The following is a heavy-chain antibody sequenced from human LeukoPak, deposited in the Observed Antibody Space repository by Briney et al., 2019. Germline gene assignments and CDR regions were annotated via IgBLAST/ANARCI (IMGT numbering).Heavy chain of an antibody. Sequence: GGSLRLSCAASGFTFSSYWMHWVRQAPGKGLEWVTFIQYDGSNKYYADSVKGRFTISRDNSKNTVYLQMNSLRIEDTAVYYCVRSLTMVRGYDYWGQGTLVTVSS. CDR3: VRSLTMVRGYDY. CDR2: IQYDGSNK. J-gene: IGHJ4*02. CDR1: GFTFSSYW. D-gene: IGHD3-10*01. V-gene: IGHV3-30*02.